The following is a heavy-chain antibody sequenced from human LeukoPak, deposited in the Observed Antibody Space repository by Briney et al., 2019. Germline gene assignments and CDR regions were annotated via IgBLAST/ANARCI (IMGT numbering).Heavy chain of an antibody. Sequence: SQTLSLTCTVSGVSISSGGYYWSWIRQHPGKGLEWIGYIYYSGSTYYNPSLKSRVTISVDTSKNQFSLKLSSVTAADTAVYYCARDWVQRAVAGTFGMDVWGQGTTVTVSS. CDR2: IYYSGST. CDR1: GVSISSGGYY. J-gene: IGHJ6*02. D-gene: IGHD6-19*01. V-gene: IGHV4-31*03. CDR3: ARDWVQRAVAGTFGMDV.